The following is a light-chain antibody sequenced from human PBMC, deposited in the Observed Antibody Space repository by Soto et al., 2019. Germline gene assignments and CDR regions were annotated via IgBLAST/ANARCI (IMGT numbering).Light chain of an antibody. J-gene: IGLJ1*01. Sequence: QSALTQPASVSGSPGQSIAISCTGTSSDVGSHDLVSWYQQHPGKVPKLIIYDVSSRPSGVSNRFSGSKSGNTASLTISGLPAEDEADYYCSSFTSSTTYVFGTGTKLTVL. CDR2: DVS. CDR3: SSFTSSTTYV. CDR1: SSDVGSHDL. V-gene: IGLV2-14*02.